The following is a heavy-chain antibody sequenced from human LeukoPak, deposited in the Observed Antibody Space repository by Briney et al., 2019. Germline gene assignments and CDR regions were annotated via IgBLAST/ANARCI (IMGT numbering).Heavy chain of an antibody. Sequence: ASVKVSCKASGYTFTNYDINWVRQATGQGLEWMGWMDPNSGNTGYAQKFQGRVTMTRNTSISTAYMELSSLRSDDTAVYYCARHLDYSNYAPFDYWGQGTLVTVSS. J-gene: IGHJ4*02. V-gene: IGHV1-8*01. CDR1: GYTFTNYD. D-gene: IGHD4-11*01. CDR3: ARHLDYSNYAPFDY. CDR2: MDPNSGNT.